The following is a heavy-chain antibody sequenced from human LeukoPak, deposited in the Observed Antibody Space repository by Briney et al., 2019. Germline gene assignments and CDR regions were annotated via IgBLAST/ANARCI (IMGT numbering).Heavy chain of an antibody. CDR2: ISAYNGNT. CDR1: GYSFTIYG. Sequence: ASVKVSCKASGYSFTIYGISWGRQAPGQGLEWMGWISAYNGNTTYAQELQARETMPTDTSTRTAYMELRSLRSDDTDVYSCAREGRGYSGYKLDYWGQGTLVTVSS. V-gene: IGHV1-18*01. D-gene: IGHD5-12*01. CDR3: AREGRGYSGYKLDY. J-gene: IGHJ4*02.